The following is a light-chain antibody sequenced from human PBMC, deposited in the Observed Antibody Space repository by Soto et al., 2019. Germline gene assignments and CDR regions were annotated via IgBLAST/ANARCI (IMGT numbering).Light chain of an antibody. CDR1: SSNIGRNY. J-gene: IGLJ2*01. Sequence: QSVLTQTPSVSGTPGQRVNISCSGSSSNIGRNYVYWYHQFPGTAPKLLIYRDNERPSGVPDRFSGSKSGTSASLAISGLRSGDEVDYHCATWDDSLGGPVFGGGTKLTVL. CDR3: ATWDDSLGGPV. CDR2: RDN. V-gene: IGLV1-47*01.